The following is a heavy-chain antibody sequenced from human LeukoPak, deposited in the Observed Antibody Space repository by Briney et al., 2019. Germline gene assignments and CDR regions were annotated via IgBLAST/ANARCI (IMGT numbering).Heavy chain of an antibody. V-gene: IGHV3-30*04. J-gene: IGHJ4*02. Sequence: LTGRSLRLSCAASGFTFSSCDMHWVRQAPGKGLEWVAFISYDGRKKYYADSVKGRFTISRDNSKNAVSLQMSSRRAEDRAVYCCARYLFSTVLASPIYYWGQGTLVTVSS. CDR1: GFTFSSCD. CDR3: ARYLFSTVLASPIYY. CDR2: ISYDGRKK. D-gene: IGHD3-3*02.